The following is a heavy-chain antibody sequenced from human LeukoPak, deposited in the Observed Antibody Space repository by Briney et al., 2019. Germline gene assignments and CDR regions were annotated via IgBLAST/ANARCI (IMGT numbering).Heavy chain of an antibody. J-gene: IGHJ5*02. CDR1: GFSFKDYY. D-gene: IGHD2-15*01. CDR3: ARRASGGNPNWFDP. V-gene: IGHV3-11*01. Sequence: GGSLRLSCAASGFSFKDYYMTWIRQAPGKGLEWVSYISGTGGAIYYADSVKGRFTISRDNAKNSLYLQMNSLRAGDTAVYYCARRASGGNPNWFDPWGQGTLVTVSS. CDR2: ISGTGGAI.